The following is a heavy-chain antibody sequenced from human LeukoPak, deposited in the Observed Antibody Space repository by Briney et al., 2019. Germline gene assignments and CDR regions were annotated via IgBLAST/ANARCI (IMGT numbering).Heavy chain of an antibody. D-gene: IGHD2-2*01. Sequence: GGSLRLSCAASGFTVSTNYMSWVRQAPGKGLEWVSVIYSGGSTYYADSVKGRFTVSRDNSENTLFLQMTSLRPEDTAVYYCARDIVSLRNCDSATCYVRGAAFDIWGQGTLVTISS. V-gene: IGHV3-53*05. CDR3: ARDIVSLRNCDSATCYVRGAAFDI. CDR2: IYSGGST. J-gene: IGHJ3*02. CDR1: GFTVSTNY.